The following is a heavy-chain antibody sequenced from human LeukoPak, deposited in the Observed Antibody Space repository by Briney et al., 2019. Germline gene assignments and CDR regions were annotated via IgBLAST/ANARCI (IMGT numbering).Heavy chain of an antibody. CDR3: ARDGGEF. J-gene: IGHJ4*02. D-gene: IGHD3-16*01. V-gene: IGHV1-69*05. Sequence: SVKVSCKPSGGTFNRYAISWVRQAPGRGLEWVGGIIPIFGTAKYEQNFQGRVKHTTEDSTSTAYMEPSRLESEGPGGDFRARDGGEFWGQGTLVTVSS. CDR1: GGTFNRYA. CDR2: IIPIFGTA.